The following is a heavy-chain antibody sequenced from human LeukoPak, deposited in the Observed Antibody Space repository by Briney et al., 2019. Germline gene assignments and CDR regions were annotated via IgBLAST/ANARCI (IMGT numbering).Heavy chain of an antibody. CDR2: IYYSGST. CDR1: GGSISSGDYY. V-gene: IGHV4-30-4*08. J-gene: IGHJ6*03. D-gene: IGHD1-14*01. CDR3: AREGRKHFNYYMDV. Sequence: SETLSLTCTVSGGSISSGDYYWGWIRQPPGKGLEWIGYIYYSGSTYYNPSLKSRVTISVDTSKNQFSLKLSSVTAADTAVYYCAREGRKHFNYYMDVWGKGTTVTVSS.